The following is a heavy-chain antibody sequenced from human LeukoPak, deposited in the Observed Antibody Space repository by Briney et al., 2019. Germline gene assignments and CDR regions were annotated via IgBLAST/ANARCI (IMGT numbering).Heavy chain of an antibody. CDR3: ARRRAAAMDY. J-gene: IGHJ4*02. V-gene: IGHV4-39*01. CDR1: GGSISSSSYY. Sequence: PSETLSLTCTVSGGSISSSSYYWGWIRQPPGKGLEWIGSIYYSGSTYYNPSLKSRVTISVDTSKNQFSLKLSSVTAADTAVYYCARRRAAAMDYWGQGTLVTVS. CDR2: IYYSGST. D-gene: IGHD6-13*01.